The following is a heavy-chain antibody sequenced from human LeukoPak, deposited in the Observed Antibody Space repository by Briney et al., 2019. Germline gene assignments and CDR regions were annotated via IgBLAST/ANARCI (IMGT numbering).Heavy chain of an antibody. CDR2: IYYSGST. CDR3: ASQRKRDHPPGY. Sequence: SETLSLTCTVSGGSISSYYWSWIRQPPGKGLEWIGYIYYSGSTNYNPSLKSRVTISVDTSKNQFSLKLSSVTAADTAVYCCASQRKRDHPPGYWGQGTLVTVSS. J-gene: IGHJ4*02. D-gene: IGHD1-14*01. V-gene: IGHV4-59*08. CDR1: GGSISSYY.